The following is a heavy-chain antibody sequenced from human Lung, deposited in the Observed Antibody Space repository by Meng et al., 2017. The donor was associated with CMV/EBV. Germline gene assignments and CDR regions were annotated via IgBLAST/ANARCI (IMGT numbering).Heavy chain of an antibody. CDR1: GGSISSSSYY. Sequence: GSLRLXCTVSGGSISSSSYYWGWIRQPPGRGLEWIGTIYYSGSTYYNPSLKSRVTISLDTSKNQFSLKLSSVTAADTAVYYCAREGTMVRGVYYYYYGMDVWGQGNXVXVSS. V-gene: IGHV4-39*07. CDR3: AREGTMVRGVYYYYYGMDV. J-gene: IGHJ6*02. CDR2: IYYSGST. D-gene: IGHD3-10*01.